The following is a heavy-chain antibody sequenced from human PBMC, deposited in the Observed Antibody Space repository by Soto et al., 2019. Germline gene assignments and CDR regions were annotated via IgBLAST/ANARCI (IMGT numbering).Heavy chain of an antibody. CDR1: GGSISSSSYY. J-gene: IGHJ3*02. CDR2: IYYSGST. V-gene: IGHV4-39*01. CDR3: ASRIQLWLNLSAFDI. D-gene: IGHD5-18*01. Sequence: SETLSLTCTVSGGSISSSSYYWGWIRQPPGKGLEWIGSIYYSGSTYYNPSLKSRVTISVDTSKNQFSLKLSSVTAADTAVYYCASRIQLWLNLSAFDIWGQGTMVTVSS.